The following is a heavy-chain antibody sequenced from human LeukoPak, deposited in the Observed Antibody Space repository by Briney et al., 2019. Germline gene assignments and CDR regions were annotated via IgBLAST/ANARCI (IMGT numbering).Heavy chain of an antibody. Sequence: GGSLRPSCAASGFTFSNYSMNWVRQVPGKGLEWVSYISSSSSTIYYAGAVKGRFTISRDNAKNSLYLQMNSLRAEDTAVYYCARVGAMRWDYWGQGTLVTVSS. V-gene: IGHV3-48*01. CDR3: ARVGAMRWDY. J-gene: IGHJ4*02. CDR1: GFTFSNYS. D-gene: IGHD1-26*01. CDR2: ISSSSSTI.